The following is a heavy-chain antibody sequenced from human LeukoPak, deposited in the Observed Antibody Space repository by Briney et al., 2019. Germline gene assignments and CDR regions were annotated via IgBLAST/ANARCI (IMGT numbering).Heavy chain of an antibody. CDR1: GDSISSGSYY. CDR3: ARLWDYSGSS. V-gene: IGHV4-61*02. CDR2: IYSSGRT. J-gene: IGHJ5*02. Sequence: SETLSLTCTVSGDSISSGSYYWSWIRQPAGEGLEWIGRIYSSGRTHYSPSLKSRVTISVDTSRNQFSLRLSSVTAADTAVYYCARLWDYSGSSWGQGTLVIVSS. D-gene: IGHD1-26*01.